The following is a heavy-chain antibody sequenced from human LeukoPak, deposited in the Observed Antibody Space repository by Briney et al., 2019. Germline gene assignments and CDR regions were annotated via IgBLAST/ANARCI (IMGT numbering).Heavy chain of an antibody. Sequence: GRSLRLSCAASAFTFSSYEMNWVRQAPGKGLGWVSSISSIVSTTYYTNSVKGRFTISRDHAENSLYLQMNSRIAEDTAVHYCAKDGPITTIRGMMTDWGQETLVTVSS. V-gene: IGHV3-48*03. CDR1: AFTFSSYE. D-gene: IGHD5-24*01. J-gene: IGHJ4*02. CDR2: ISSIVSTT. CDR3: AKDGPITTIRGMMTD.